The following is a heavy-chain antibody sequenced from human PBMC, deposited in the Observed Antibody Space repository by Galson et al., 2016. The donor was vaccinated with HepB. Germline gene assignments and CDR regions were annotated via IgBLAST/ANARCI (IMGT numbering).Heavy chain of an antibody. J-gene: IGHJ4*02. CDR2: ISGDGGRT. D-gene: IGHD2-2*01. CDR3: AKGGFCISASCPLEY. CDR1: RGTFSTFA. V-gene: IGHV3-23*01. Sequence: SLRLSCADSRGTFSTFAMSWVRQAPGKGLEWVSTISGDGGRTYSADSVKGRFTISRDNSKKTLYLQMNSLRAEDTDIYYCAKGGFCISASCPLEYWGQGTLVTVSS.